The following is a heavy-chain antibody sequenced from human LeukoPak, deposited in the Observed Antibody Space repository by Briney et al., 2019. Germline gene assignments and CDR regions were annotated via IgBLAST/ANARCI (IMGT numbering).Heavy chain of an antibody. Sequence: AGGSLRLSCAASGFTFTSYYMHWVRQAPGKGLVWVSRISGDGSNTIYADSVKGRFTISRDNSKNTLYLQMNSLRAEDTAVYYCAREVYQVYYYGSGSYYFDYWGQGTLVTVSS. D-gene: IGHD3-10*01. J-gene: IGHJ4*02. V-gene: IGHV3-74*01. CDR1: GFTFTSYY. CDR3: AREVYQVYYYGSGSYYFDY. CDR2: ISGDGSNT.